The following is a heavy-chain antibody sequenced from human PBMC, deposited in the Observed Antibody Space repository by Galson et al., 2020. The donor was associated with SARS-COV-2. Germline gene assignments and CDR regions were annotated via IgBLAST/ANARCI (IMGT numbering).Heavy chain of an antibody. V-gene: IGHV3-9*01. Sequence: GGSLRLSCAASGFTFDDYAMHWVRQAPGKGLEWVSGISWNSDNIGYADSVKGRFTISRDNANNSLYLQMNSLRAEDTAFYYCAKGPYGDYVSNWFDPWGQGTLVTVSS. D-gene: IGHD4-17*01. CDR2: ISWNSDNI. CDR3: AKGPYGDYVSNWFDP. CDR1: GFTFDDYA. J-gene: IGHJ5*02.